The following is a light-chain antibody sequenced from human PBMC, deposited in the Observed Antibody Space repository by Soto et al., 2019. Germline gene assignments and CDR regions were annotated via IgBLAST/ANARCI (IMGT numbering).Light chain of an antibody. CDR2: DVT. CDR1: SSDVGGYDY. CDR3: SSYTTGSTVI. V-gene: IGLV2-14*03. Sequence: QSALTQPASVSGSPGQSITISCTGTSSDVGGYDYVSWYQQHPGKAPKLMIYDVTNRPSGDSNRFSGSKSGNTASLTISGLQAEDEADYYCSSYTTGSTVIFGGGTKLTVL. J-gene: IGLJ2*01.